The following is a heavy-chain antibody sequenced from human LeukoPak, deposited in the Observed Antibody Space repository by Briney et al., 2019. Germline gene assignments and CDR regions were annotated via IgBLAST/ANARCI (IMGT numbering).Heavy chain of an antibody. Sequence: SETLSLTCTVSGVSISGYYWSFTRQPPGQGLEWIGYIHFSGTTLYNPSLRGRVTMSVDTSRNQFSLKLTSVTAADTAVYYCARHDPVALYQRGMDVWGQGTTVTVSS. CDR1: GVSISGYY. V-gene: IGHV4-59*08. CDR3: ARHDPVALYQRGMDV. J-gene: IGHJ6*02. D-gene: IGHD2-15*01. CDR2: IHFSGTT.